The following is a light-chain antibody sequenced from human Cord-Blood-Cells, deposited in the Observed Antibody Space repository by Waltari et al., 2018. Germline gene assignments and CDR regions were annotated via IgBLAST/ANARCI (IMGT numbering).Light chain of an antibody. CDR2: GAS. V-gene: IGKV3-20*01. J-gene: IGKJ1*01. CDR3: QQYGSSPRT. Sequence: EIVLTQYPGTLSLSPGERATLSCRASQSVSSSYLAWYQQKPGQAPRLLIYGASSRATGIPDRFSGSGSGTDFTLTISRLEPEDFAVYYCQQYGSSPRTFGQGP. CDR1: QSVSSSY.